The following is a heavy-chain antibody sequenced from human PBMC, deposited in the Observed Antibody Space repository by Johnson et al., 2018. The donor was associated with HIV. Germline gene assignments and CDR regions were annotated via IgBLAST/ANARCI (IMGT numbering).Heavy chain of an antibody. CDR3: AKDKGGWAEDAFDI. D-gene: IGHD3-16*01. CDR1: GFTFSDYH. Sequence: QVQLVESGGGLVKPGGSLRLSCVASGFTFSDYHMSWIRQAPGKGLEWVAFIRYDGSNKYYADSVKGRFTISRDNSKNTLYLQMNSLRAEDTAVYYCAKDKGGWAEDAFDIWGQGTMVTVSS. CDR2: IRYDGSNK. J-gene: IGHJ3*02. V-gene: IGHV3-30*02.